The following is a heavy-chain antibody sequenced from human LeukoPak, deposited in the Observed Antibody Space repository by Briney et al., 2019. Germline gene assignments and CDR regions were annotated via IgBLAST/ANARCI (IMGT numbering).Heavy chain of an antibody. Sequence: GGSLRLSCAASGFSFSGYGMHWVRQAPGKGLECVALISNDGTNKYYADSVRGRFTISRDNSKNTLYLQMDSLRTEDTAVYYCARDWARGDSYYVDYWGRGTLVTVSS. CDR3: ARDWARGDSYYVDY. CDR1: GFSFSGYG. V-gene: IGHV3-30*03. J-gene: IGHJ4*02. D-gene: IGHD2-21*02. CDR2: ISNDGTNK.